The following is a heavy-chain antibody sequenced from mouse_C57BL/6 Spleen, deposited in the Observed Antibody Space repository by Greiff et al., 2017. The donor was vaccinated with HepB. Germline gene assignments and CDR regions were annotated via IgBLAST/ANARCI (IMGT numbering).Heavy chain of an antibody. V-gene: IGHV1-55*01. D-gene: IGHD2-4*01. CDR3: ARGYYEYDEGDCYAMDY. CDR1: GYTFTSYW. J-gene: IGHJ4*01. Sequence: VQLQQPGAELVKPGASVKMSCKASGYTFTSYWITWVKQRPGQGLEWIGDIYPGSGSTNYNEKFKSKATLTVDTSSSTAYMQLSSLTSEDSAVYYCARGYYEYDEGDCYAMDYWGQGTSVTVSS. CDR2: IYPGSGST.